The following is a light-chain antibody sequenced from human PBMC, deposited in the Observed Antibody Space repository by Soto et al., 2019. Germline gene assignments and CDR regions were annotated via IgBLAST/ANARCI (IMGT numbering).Light chain of an antibody. Sequence: DIQMTQSPSSLSASVGDRVTITCRASQSISSYLNWYQQKPGKAPKLLMYAASSLQSGVPSRFSGSGSGTEFTPTISSLQPEDFATDYCQRRYSTPLPFGGGTKVEI. CDR1: QSISSY. J-gene: IGKJ4*01. V-gene: IGKV1-39*01. CDR3: QRRYSTPLP. CDR2: AAS.